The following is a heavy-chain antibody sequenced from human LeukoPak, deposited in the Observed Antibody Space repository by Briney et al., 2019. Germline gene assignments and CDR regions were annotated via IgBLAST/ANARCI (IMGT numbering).Heavy chain of an antibody. Sequence: GSLRLSCAASGFTFSDYYMSWIRQAPGKGLEWVSYISSSGSTIYYADSVKGRFTISRDNAKNSLYLQMNSLRAEDTAVYYCARDRSMYSSSWFSPYYFDYWGQGTLVTVSS. D-gene: IGHD6-13*01. CDR1: GFTFSDYY. V-gene: IGHV3-11*01. CDR2: ISSSGSTI. CDR3: ARDRSMYSSSWFSPYYFDY. J-gene: IGHJ4*02.